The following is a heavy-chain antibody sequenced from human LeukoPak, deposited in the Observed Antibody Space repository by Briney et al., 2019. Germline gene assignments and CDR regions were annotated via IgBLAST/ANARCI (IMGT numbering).Heavy chain of an antibody. CDR2: MNPNSGNT. Sequence: ASVKVSCKASGYTFTSYDINWVRQATGQGLEWMGWMNPNSGNTGYAQKFQGRVTMTRNTSISTAYMELRSLRSEDTAVYYYARVPSGGNKFDPWGQGTLVTVSS. V-gene: IGHV1-8*02. D-gene: IGHD6-25*01. CDR3: ARVPSGGNKFDP. J-gene: IGHJ5*02. CDR1: GYTFTSYD.